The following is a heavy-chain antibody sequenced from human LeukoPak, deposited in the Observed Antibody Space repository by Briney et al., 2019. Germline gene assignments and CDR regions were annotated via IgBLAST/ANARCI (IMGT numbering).Heavy chain of an antibody. V-gene: IGHV3-30-3*01. CDR2: ISYDGSNK. D-gene: IGHD2-2*01. CDR1: GFTFSSYA. Sequence: GGSLRLSCAASGFTFSSYAMHWVRQAPGKGLEWVAVISYDGSNKYYADSVKGRFTISRDNSKNTLYLQMNSLRAEDTAVYYCARGVGYCSSTSCSHDAFDIWGQGTMVTASS. J-gene: IGHJ3*02. CDR3: ARGVGYCSSTSCSHDAFDI.